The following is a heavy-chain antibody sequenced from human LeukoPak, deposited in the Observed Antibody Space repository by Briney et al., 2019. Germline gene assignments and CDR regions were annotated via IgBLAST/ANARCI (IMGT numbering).Heavy chain of an antibody. Sequence: GGPLRLSCAASGFTFSGSAMHWVRQASGKGLEWVGRIRSKANSYATAYAASVKGRFTISRDDSKNTAYLQMNSLKTEDTAVYYCTSREYSSSSYFDYWGQGTLVTVSS. CDR2: IRSKANSYAT. CDR3: TSREYSSSSYFDY. V-gene: IGHV3-73*01. J-gene: IGHJ4*02. CDR1: GFTFSGSA. D-gene: IGHD6-6*01.